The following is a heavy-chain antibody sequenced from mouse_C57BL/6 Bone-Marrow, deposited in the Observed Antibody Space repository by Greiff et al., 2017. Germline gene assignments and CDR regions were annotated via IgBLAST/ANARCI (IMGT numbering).Heavy chain of an antibody. Sequence: VQLQQSGAELARPGASVKLSCKASGYTFTGYGISWVKQRTGQGLEWIGEIYPRSGNTYYNEKFKGKATLTADKSSSTAYMELRSLTSEDSAVYFCARWDYYGSSYFFDYWGQGTTLTVSS. V-gene: IGHV1-81*01. J-gene: IGHJ2*01. CDR2: IYPRSGNT. D-gene: IGHD1-1*01. CDR1: GYTFTGYG. CDR3: ARWDYYGSSYFFDY.